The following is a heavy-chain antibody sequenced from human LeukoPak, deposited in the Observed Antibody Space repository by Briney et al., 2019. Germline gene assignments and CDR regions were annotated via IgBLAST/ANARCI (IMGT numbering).Heavy chain of an antibody. J-gene: IGHJ6*02. Sequence: GGSLRLSCAASGFTVSSNYMSWVRQAPEKGLEWVSVIYSGGGTKYADSVKGIFFISRDSSKNTLYLQMNSLRAEDTAVYHCLMSLTAHYYSGLDVWGQGTTVTVSS. V-gene: IGHV3-66*01. CDR2: IYSGGGT. CDR3: LMSLTAHYYSGLDV. D-gene: IGHD2-21*02. CDR1: GFTVSSNY.